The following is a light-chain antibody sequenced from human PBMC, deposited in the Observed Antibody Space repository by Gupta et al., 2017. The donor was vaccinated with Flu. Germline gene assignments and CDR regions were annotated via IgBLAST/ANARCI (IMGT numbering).Light chain of an antibody. CDR1: QSVSSSY. V-gene: IGKV3-20*01. Sequence: IVLTQSHGTLSLSPGERATLACRASQSVSSSYLAWYQQKPGQAPRLLIYGASSRATGIPDRFSGSGSGTDFTLTISRLEPEDFAVYYCQQYGSSPRTFGRGTKVEIK. J-gene: IGKJ1*01. CDR3: QQYGSSPRT. CDR2: GAS.